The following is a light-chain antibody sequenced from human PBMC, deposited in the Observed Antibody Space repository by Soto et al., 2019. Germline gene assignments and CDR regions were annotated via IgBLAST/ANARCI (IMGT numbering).Light chain of an antibody. Sequence: EIVLTQSPATLSLSPGERATLSCRASQSVRNDLVWYQQKPGQAPRVLLYSASNRATGIPARFSGSGSGTDFTLTISSLEPEDFAFYYCQQRTSWPPTFGGGTKVEMK. CDR3: QQRTSWPPT. CDR1: QSVRND. V-gene: IGKV3-11*01. CDR2: SAS. J-gene: IGKJ4*01.